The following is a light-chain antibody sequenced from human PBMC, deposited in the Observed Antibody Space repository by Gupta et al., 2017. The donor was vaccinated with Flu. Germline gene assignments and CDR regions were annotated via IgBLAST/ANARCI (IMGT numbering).Light chain of an antibody. CDR2: DGK. V-gene: IGLV2-23*01. CDR3: CSYAGRVI. J-gene: IGLJ2*01. Sequence: QSALTQPASVSGSPGQSITISCTEINSDIGTYNLVSWYQQHPGKAPKLMIYDGKKRPSGVSSRFSGSKSGNTASLTISGLKSEDEADYYCCSYAGRVIFGGGTKLTVL. CDR1: NSDIGTYNL.